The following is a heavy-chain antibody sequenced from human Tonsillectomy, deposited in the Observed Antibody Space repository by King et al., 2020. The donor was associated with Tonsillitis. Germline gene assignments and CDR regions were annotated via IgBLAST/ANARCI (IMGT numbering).Heavy chain of an antibody. CDR2: INPTGGST. CDR1: GYTFTSYY. J-gene: IGHJ2*01. D-gene: IGHD4-17*01. V-gene: IGHV1-46*03. CDR3: VRGPKDYGDYWYFDL. Sequence: VQLVESGAAVKKPGASVKVSCKASGYTFTSYYIHWVRQAPGQGLEWMGIINPTGGSTTYAQKFQGRVTMTRDTSTSTVYMELSSLRSEDTAVYYCVRGPKDYGDYWYFDLWGRGTLVTVSS.